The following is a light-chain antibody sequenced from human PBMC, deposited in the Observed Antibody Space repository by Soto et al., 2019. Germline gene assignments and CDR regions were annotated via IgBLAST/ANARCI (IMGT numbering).Light chain of an antibody. J-gene: IGKJ2*01. V-gene: IGKV1-5*03. CDR2: KAS. CDR3: QRYNNYPYT. CDR1: QSISSW. Sequence: DIQMTQSPSTLSASVGDRVTINCRASQSISSWLAWYQQNPGKAPKLLIYKASSLESGVPSRFSGRGSVTEFTLTISSLQPDDLATYCCQRYNNYPYTFGQGTKLEIK.